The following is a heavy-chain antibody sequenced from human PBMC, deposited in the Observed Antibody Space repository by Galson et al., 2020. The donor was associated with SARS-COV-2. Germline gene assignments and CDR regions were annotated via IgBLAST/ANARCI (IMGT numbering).Heavy chain of an antibody. J-gene: IGHJ4*02. CDR3: ARDGLFGMATRD. CDR1: GGSISSGGYY. D-gene: IGHD3-3*01. V-gene: IGHV4-61*02. Sequence: SETLSLTCTVSGGSISSGGYYWSWIRQPAGKGLEWIGRIYTSGSPNYNPSLKSRVTISVDTSKNQFPLKLGSVTAADTAVDYCARDGLFGMATRDWGQGTLVTVSS. CDR2: IYTSGSP.